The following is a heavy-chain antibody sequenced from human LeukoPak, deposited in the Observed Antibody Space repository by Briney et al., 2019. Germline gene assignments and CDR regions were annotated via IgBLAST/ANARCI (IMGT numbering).Heavy chain of an antibody. CDR3: ARGLVGATTRNWFDP. CDR2: ISISTSYI. J-gene: IGHJ5*02. Sequence: GGSLRLSCVVSGFTFSSYNMNWVRMAPAKGLEWVSSISISTSYIYYANSVKSRFTISRDKAKNSLYLHMNSLRAEDTAVYYCARGLVGATTRNWFDPWGQGTLVTVSS. V-gene: IGHV3-21*01. D-gene: IGHD1-26*01. CDR1: GFTFSSYN.